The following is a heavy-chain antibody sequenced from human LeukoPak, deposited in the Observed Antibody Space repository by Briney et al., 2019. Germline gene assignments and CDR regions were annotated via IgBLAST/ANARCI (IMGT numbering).Heavy chain of an antibody. Sequence: GRSLRLSCAASGFIFDDYAMHWVRQAPGKGLEWVSGISWNSGSIGYADSVKGRFTISRDNAKNSLYLQMNSLRAEDTALYYCAKAGRLGATGYFDYWGQGTLVTVSS. J-gene: IGHJ4*02. CDR3: AKAGRLGATGYFDY. D-gene: IGHD1-26*01. V-gene: IGHV3-9*01. CDR2: ISWNSGSI. CDR1: GFIFDDYA.